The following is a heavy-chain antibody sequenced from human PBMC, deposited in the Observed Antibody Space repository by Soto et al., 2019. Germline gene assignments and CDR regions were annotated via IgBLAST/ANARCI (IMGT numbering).Heavy chain of an antibody. Sequence: QVQLVESGGGVVQPGRSLRLSCAASGFTFSSYGMHWVRQAPDKGLEWVAVISYDGSNKYSADSVKGRFTISRDNSNNTLYLQRNSLRAEDTAVYYCAKDRGVATRYYYYGMDVWGQGTTVTVSS. CDR2: ISYDGSNK. V-gene: IGHV3-30*18. J-gene: IGHJ6*02. D-gene: IGHD6-13*01. CDR3: AKDRGVATRYYYYGMDV. CDR1: GFTFSSYG.